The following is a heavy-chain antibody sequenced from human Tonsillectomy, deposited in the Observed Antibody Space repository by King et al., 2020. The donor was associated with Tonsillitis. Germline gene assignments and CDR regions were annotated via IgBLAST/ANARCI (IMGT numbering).Heavy chain of an antibody. J-gene: IGHJ6*04. CDR1: GGSISSTSHF. V-gene: IGHV4-39*01. CDR3: ARRWRTAYFYTMDV. CDR2: IYYNGGT. Sequence: LQLQESGPGLVKPSETLSLPCTVSGGSISSTSHFWGWIRQPPGKGLEWIGSIYYNGGTNYNPSLKSRVTISIDTSKRQFSLKLSSVTAADTAVYYCARRWRTAYFYTMDVGGEGTTVTVSS. D-gene: IGHD2/OR15-2a*01.